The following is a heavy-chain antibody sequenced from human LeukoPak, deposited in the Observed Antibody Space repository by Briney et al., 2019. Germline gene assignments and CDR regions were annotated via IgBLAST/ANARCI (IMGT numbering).Heavy chain of an antibody. CDR1: GFTFSSYS. D-gene: IGHD2-2*01. J-gene: IGHJ5*02. CDR2: ISSSSSYI. V-gene: IGHV3-21*04. CDR3: VRVLSLSSRPNWFDP. Sequence: GGSLRLSCAASGFTFSSYSMNWVRQAPGKGLEWVSSISSSSSYIYYADSVKGRFTISRDNAKNSLSLQMNSLRAEDTAVYYCVRVLSLSSRPNWFDPWGQGTLVTVSA.